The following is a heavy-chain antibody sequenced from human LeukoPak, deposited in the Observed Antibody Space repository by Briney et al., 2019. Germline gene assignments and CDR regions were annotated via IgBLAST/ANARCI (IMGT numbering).Heavy chain of an antibody. CDR2: ISSASNTI. V-gene: IGHV3-48*01. Sequence: PGESLRLSCAASGFTFSSYSMNWVRQAPGKGLEWVSYISSASNTIYYADSVKGRFTISRDNAKNSLYLQMNSLRAEDTAMYYCARDXXXXXYXXXXPXGQGTLVTVSS. J-gene: IGHJ5*02. CDR3: ARDXXXXXYXXXXP. CDR1: GFTFSSYS. D-gene: IGHD1-1*01.